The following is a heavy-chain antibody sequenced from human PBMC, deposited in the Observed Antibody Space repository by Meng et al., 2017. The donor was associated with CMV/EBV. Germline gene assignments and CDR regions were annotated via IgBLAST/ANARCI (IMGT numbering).Heavy chain of an antibody. J-gene: IGHJ5*02. V-gene: IGHV1-2*02. CDR3: ARGIAAAGTWGWFDP. CDR1: GYTFTGYY. Sequence: QVQLVQSGVEVKKPGASVTVSCKASGYTFTGYYMHWVRQAPGQGLEWMGWINPNSGGTHFVQKFQGRVTMTRDTSISTTYMELSGLRSDDTAVYYCARGIAAAGTWGWFDPWGQGTLVTVSS. CDR2: INPNSGGT. D-gene: IGHD6-13*01.